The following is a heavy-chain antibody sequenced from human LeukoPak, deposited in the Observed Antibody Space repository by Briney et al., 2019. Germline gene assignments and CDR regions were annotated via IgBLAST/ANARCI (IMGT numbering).Heavy chain of an antibody. CDR1: GGTFSSYA. Sequence: SVKVSCKASGGTFSSYAISWVRQAPGQGLEWMGGIIPIFGTANYAQKFQGGVTMTRDMSTSTDYMELSSLRSEDTAVYYCARDNSVGDYAWWFDPWGQGTLVTVSS. D-gene: IGHD1-26*01. CDR3: ARDNSVGDYAWWFDP. V-gene: IGHV1-69*05. CDR2: IIPIFGTA. J-gene: IGHJ5*02.